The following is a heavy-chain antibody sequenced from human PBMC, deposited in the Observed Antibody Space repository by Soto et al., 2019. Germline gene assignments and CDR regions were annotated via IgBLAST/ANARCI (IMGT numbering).Heavy chain of an antibody. CDR3: ARDLIAPPNYFHP. CDR1: GGSIVSGDYY. CDR2: VYYSGTT. J-gene: IGHJ5*02. Sequence: SETLSLTCTVSGGSIVSGDYYWSWIRQPPGKGLEWIGYVYYSGTTNYNPFLKSRVTLSLDKSKNQFSLKMNSVTAADTAVYYCARDLIAPPNYFHPWGQGTLVTDSS. D-gene: IGHD4-4*01. V-gene: IGHV4-61*08.